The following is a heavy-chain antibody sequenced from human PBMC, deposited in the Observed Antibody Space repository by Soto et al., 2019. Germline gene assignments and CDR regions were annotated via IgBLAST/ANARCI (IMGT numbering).Heavy chain of an antibody. D-gene: IGHD3-10*01. Sequence: EVQLVESGGGLVQPGGSLRLACAASGFTFSRHWMHWVRQAPGKGLVWVSRINSDGSSRVYAEAVKGRFTISRDNAKNTLFLQMDSLTAEDTAVYYCARDIGGKGAYWGPGTLVTVSS. CDR2: INSDGSSR. CDR3: ARDIGGKGAY. V-gene: IGHV3-74*01. J-gene: IGHJ4*02. CDR1: GFTFSRHW.